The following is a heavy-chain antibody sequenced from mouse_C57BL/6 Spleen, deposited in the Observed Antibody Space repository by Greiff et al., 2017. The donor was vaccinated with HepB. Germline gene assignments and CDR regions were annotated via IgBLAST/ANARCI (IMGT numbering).Heavy chain of an antibody. J-gene: IGHJ4*01. CDR2: IYPSDSET. CDR1: GYTFTSYW. D-gene: IGHD1-1*01. CDR3: ARRGLLRFPYYYAMDY. V-gene: IGHV1-61*01. Sequence: VQLQQSGAELVRPGSSVKLSCKASGYTFTSYWMDWVKQRPGQGLEWIGNIYPSDSETHYNQKFKDKATLTVDKSSSTAYMQLSSLTSEDSAVYYCARRGLLRFPYYYAMDYWGQGTSVTVSS.